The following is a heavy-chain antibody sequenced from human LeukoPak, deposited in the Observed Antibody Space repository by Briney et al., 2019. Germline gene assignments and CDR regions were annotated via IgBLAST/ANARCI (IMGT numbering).Heavy chain of an antibody. V-gene: IGHV3-48*03. CDR2: ISYSVYTI. J-gene: IGHJ3*02. D-gene: IGHD3-10*01. CDR3: ASSRVRGVDTDAFDI. CDR1: GFTFDSYE. Sequence: GGSLRLSCAASGFTFDSYEMNWVRQAPGKGLEWISYISYSVYTIYYADSVKGRFTISRDNAKNSLYLQMNNLRAEDTAVYYCASSRVRGVDTDAFDIWVQGTMVTVSS.